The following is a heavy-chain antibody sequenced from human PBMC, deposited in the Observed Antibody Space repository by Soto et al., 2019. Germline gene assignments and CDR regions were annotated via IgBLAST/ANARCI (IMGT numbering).Heavy chain of an antibody. CDR3: TRGGSSSPYYDPMDV. V-gene: IGHV3-72*01. D-gene: IGHD6-6*01. CDR2: SRDKVNSYTT. Sequence: EVQLVESGGGLVQPGGSLRLACTASGFILSDHYMDWVRQAPGKGLEWIGRSRDKVNSYTTQYAASVKGRFTISRDESKGSLYLHIDNLNTEATAVSFCTRGGSSSPYYDPMDVWGQGTTVIISS. CDR1: GFILSDHY. J-gene: IGHJ6*02.